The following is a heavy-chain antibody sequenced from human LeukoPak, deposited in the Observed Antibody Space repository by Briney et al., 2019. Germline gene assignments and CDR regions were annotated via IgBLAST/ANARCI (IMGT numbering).Heavy chain of an antibody. J-gene: IGHJ4*02. CDR1: GGSISSGGYS. D-gene: IGHD3-10*01. Sequence: SQTLSLTCAVSGGSISSGGYSWSWIRQPPGKGLEWIGYIYHSGSTYYNPSLKSRVTISVDRSKNQFSLKLSSVTAADTAVYYCARSMFRGVYVDYWGQGTLVTVSS. CDR3: ARSMFRGVYVDY. CDR2: IYHSGST. V-gene: IGHV4-30-2*01.